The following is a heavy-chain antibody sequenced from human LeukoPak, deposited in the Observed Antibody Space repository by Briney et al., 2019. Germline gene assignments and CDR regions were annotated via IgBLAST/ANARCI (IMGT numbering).Heavy chain of an antibody. V-gene: IGHV3-23*01. Sequence: PGGSLRLSCAASGFTFSSYAMSWVRQAPGKGLEWVSAFSGSGVSTYYADSVKGRFTISRDNSKNTLYLQVNSLRPEDTAVYDCAKDPRWSSGWRSSNGDAFDIWGQGTLVTVSS. CDR2: FSGSGVST. CDR1: GFTFSSYA. CDR3: AKDPRWSSGWRSSNGDAFDI. D-gene: IGHD6-19*01. J-gene: IGHJ3*02.